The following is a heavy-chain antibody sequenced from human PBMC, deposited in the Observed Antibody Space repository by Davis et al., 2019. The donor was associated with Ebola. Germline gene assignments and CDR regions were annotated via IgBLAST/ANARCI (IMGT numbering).Heavy chain of an antibody. J-gene: IGHJ4*02. CDR3: ASHYSSSSPFDY. CDR1: GGSISSSSYY. V-gene: IGHV4-39*07. CDR2: IYYSGST. D-gene: IGHD6-6*01. Sequence: MPSETLSLTCTVSGGSISSSSYYWGWIRQPPGKGLEWIGSIYYSGSTYYNPSLKSRVTISVDTSKNQFSLKLSSVTAADTAVYYCASHYSSSSPFDYWGQGTQVSVSS.